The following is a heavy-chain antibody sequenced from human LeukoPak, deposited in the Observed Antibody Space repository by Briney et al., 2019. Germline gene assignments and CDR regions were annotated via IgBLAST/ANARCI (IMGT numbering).Heavy chain of an antibody. J-gene: IGHJ4*02. V-gene: IGHV4-59*06. CDR1: GGSISSYY. CDR3: ARSLTGTGDFDY. Sequence: PSETLSLTCTVSGGSISSYYWSWIRQPPGKGLEWIGYIYYSGSTYYNPSLKSRVTISVDTSKNQFSLKLSSVTAADTAVYYCARSLTGTGDFDYWGQGTLVTVSS. CDR2: IYYSGST. D-gene: IGHD1-20*01.